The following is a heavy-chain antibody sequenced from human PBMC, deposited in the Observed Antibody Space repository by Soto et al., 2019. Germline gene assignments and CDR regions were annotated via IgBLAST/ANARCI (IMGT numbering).Heavy chain of an antibody. J-gene: IGHJ6*02. Sequence: PSETLSLTCAVYGGSFSGYYWSWIRQPPGKGLEWIGEINHSGSTNYNPSLKSRVTISVDTSKNQFSLKLSSVTAADTAVYYCARLKRTMVRGVIRNYYYYGMDVWGQGTTVTVSS. D-gene: IGHD3-10*01. CDR3: ARLKRTMVRGVIRNYYYYGMDV. CDR2: INHSGST. V-gene: IGHV4-34*01. CDR1: GGSFSGYY.